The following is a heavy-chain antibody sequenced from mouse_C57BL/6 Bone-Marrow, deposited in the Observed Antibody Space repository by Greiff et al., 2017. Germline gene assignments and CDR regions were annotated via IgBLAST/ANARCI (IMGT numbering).Heavy chain of an antibody. CDR3: ARGDYYYGSSYVRFAY. CDR2: IYPRSGNT. CDR1: GYTFTSYG. V-gene: IGHV1-81*01. D-gene: IGHD1-1*01. Sequence: QVQLQQSGAELARPGASVKLSCKASGYTFTSYGISWVKQRTGQGLEWIGEIYPRSGNTYYNEKFKGKATLTADKSSSTAYMEIRSLTSEDSAVYFCARGDYYYGSSYVRFAYWGQGTLVTVSA. J-gene: IGHJ3*01.